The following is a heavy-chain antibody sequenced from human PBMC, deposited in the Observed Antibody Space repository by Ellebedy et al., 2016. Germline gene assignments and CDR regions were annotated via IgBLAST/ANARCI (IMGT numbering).Heavy chain of an antibody. D-gene: IGHD3-10*01. J-gene: IGHJ4*02. CDR1: GYSISSGYY. CDR3: ARVPFRYYGSGSYLFDY. Sequence: SETLSLXCTVSGYSISSGYYWGWIRQPPGKGLEWIGSIYHSGSTYYNPSLKSRVTISVDTSKNQFSLKLSSVTAADTAVYYCARVPFRYYGSGSYLFDYWGQGTLVTVSS. CDR2: IYHSGST. V-gene: IGHV4-38-2*02.